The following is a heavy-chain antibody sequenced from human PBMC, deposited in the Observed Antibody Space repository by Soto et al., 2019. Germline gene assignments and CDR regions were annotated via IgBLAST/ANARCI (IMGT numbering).Heavy chain of an antibody. D-gene: IGHD2-15*01. V-gene: IGHV1-18*01. J-gene: IGHJ5*02. CDR2: ISAYKGNT. Sequence: QVPLVQSGAEVKKPGASVKVSCKASGYTFTIYGISWVRQAPGQGLEWMGWISAYKGNTNYAQKLQGRVTMTTDTSTSTAYMELRSLRSDDTAVYYCARARCSGGSCTRDNNWFDPWGQGTLVTVSS. CDR1: GYTFTIYG. CDR3: ARARCSGGSCTRDNNWFDP.